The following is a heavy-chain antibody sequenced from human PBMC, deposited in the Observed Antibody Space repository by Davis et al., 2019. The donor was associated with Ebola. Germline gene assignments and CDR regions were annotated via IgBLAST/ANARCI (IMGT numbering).Heavy chain of an antibody. Sequence: PGGSLRLSCAASGFTFSSYSMNWVRQAPGKGLEWVSAISGSGGSTYYADSVKGRFTISRDNSKNTLYLQMNSLRAEDTAVYYCAKDRVGDYDILTGYLYYFDYWGQGTLVTVSS. CDR2: ISGSGGST. CDR1: GFTFSSYS. J-gene: IGHJ4*02. V-gene: IGHV3-23*01. CDR3: AKDRVGDYDILTGYLYYFDY. D-gene: IGHD3-9*01.